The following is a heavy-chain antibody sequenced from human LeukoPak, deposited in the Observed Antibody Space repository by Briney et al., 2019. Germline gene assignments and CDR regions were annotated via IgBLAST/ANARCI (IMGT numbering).Heavy chain of an antibody. J-gene: IGHJ4*02. D-gene: IGHD4-17*01. CDR2: INPNFGGT. CDR1: GYTFTGYY. CDR3: ARAGYGDLYYFDF. Sequence: GASVKVSCKASGYTFTGYYIHWVRQSPGQGLEWMGWINPNFGGTNFAQNFQGRVTMTSDTSTSTAYMELSSLTSDDTAVYYCARAGYGDLYYFDFWGQGTLITVSS. V-gene: IGHV1-2*02.